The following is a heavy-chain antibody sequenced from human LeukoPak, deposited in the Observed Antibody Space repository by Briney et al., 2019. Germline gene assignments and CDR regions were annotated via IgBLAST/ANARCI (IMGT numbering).Heavy chain of an antibody. J-gene: IGHJ5*02. Sequence: PSETLSLTCAVYGGSFSGYYWSWIRQPPGKGLEWIGEINHSGSTNYNPSLKSRVTISVDTSKNQSSLKLSSVTAADTAVYYCARQYSSGWNNWFDPWGQGTLVTVSS. CDR3: ARQYSSGWNNWFDP. D-gene: IGHD6-19*01. CDR2: INHSGST. V-gene: IGHV4-34*01. CDR1: GGSFSGYY.